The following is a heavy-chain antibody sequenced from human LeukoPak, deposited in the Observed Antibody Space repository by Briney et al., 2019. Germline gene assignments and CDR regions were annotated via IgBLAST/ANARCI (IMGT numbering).Heavy chain of an antibody. CDR1: GYTFTSYG. CDR2: ISAYNGNT. CDR3: ARDDYYDSSGYYFHYYHYYGMDV. Sequence: EASVKVSCKASGYTFTSYGISWVRQAPGQGLEWMGWISAYNGNTNYAQKLQGRVTMTTDTSTSTAYMELRSLRSDDTAVYYCARDDYYDSSGYYFHYYHYYGMDVWGQGTTVTVSS. J-gene: IGHJ6*02. D-gene: IGHD3-22*01. V-gene: IGHV1-18*01.